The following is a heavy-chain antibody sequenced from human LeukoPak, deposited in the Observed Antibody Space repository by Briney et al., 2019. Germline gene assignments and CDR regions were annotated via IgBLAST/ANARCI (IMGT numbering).Heavy chain of an antibody. CDR2: IYYSGST. CDR3: ARVVGYSYGGTENYYYYMDV. Sequence: SETLSLTCTVSDDSFSSYYWSWIRQPPGKGLEWIGYIYYSGSTNYNPSLKSRVTIPVDTSKNQFSLKLSSVTAADTAVYYCARVVGYSYGGTENYYYYMDVWGKGTTVTVSS. J-gene: IGHJ6*03. CDR1: DDSFSSYY. V-gene: IGHV4-59*08. D-gene: IGHD5-18*01.